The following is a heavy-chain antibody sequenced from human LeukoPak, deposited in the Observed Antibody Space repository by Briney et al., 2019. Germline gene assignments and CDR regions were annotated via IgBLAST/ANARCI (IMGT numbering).Heavy chain of an antibody. V-gene: IGHV3-74*01. CDR3: ARDFHGDHDY. J-gene: IGHJ4*02. D-gene: IGHD4-17*01. Sequence: GGSLRLSCAASGFTLSGYWIHWVRQAPRKGLVWVARINPDGSITSYADSVKGRITISRDNAKNTLYLQMHSLRAEDTAVYYCARDFHGDHDYWGQGTLVTVSS. CDR2: INPDGSIT. CDR1: GFTLSGYW.